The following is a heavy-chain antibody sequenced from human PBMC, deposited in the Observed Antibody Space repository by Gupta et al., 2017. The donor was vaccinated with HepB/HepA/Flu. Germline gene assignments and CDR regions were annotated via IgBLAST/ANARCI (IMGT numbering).Heavy chain of an antibody. V-gene: IGHV3-48*02. CDR2: ISSSSSTI. CDR1: GFTFSSYS. D-gene: IGHD6-13*01. J-gene: IGHJ4*02. CDR3: ARTGWYPQAYPDY. Sequence: EVQLVESGGGLVQPGWSLRLSWSASGFTFSSYSMNWVRQAPGKGLEWLSYISSSSSTIYYADSVKGRFTISRDNAENSLYLQMNSLRDEDTAVYYCARTGWYPQAYPDYWGQGTLVTVSS.